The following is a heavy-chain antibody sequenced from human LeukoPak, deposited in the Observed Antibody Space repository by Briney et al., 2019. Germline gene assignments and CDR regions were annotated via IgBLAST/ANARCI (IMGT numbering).Heavy chain of an antibody. CDR1: GGTFSNYA. CDR2: IIPIFGTA. V-gene: IGHV1-69*13. CDR3: ARKIAAAPDAFDI. J-gene: IGHJ3*02. Sequence: GASVKVSCKASGGTFSNYAISWVRQAPGQGLEWRGGIIPIFGTANYAQKLQGRVTITADESTSTAYMELSSLRSEDTAVYYCARKIAAAPDAFDIWGQGTMVTVSS. D-gene: IGHD6-13*01.